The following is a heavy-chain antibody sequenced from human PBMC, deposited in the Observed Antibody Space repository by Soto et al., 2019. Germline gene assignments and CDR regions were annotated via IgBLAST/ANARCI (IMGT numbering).Heavy chain of an antibody. D-gene: IGHD2-15*01. Sequence: GGSLRLSCAASGFTFSSYEMNWVRQAPGKGLEWVSYISSSGSTIYYADSVKGRFTISRDNAKNSLYLQMNSLRAEDTAVYYCARDGIICGGSCYSGEYRYYYYYGMDVWGQGTTVTVPS. V-gene: IGHV3-48*03. CDR2: ISSSGSTI. CDR1: GFTFSSYE. J-gene: IGHJ6*02. CDR3: ARDGIICGGSCYSGEYRYYYYYGMDV.